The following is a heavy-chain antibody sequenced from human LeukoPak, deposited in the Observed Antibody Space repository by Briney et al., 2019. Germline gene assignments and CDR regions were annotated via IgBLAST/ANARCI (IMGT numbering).Heavy chain of an antibody. D-gene: IGHD3-10*01. CDR1: GYTFTSYG. J-gene: IGHJ6*03. V-gene: IGHV1-18*01. CDR3: ARDNISPSLWFGEPESYYYYMDV. CDR2: ISAYNGTT. Sequence: ASVKASCKASGYTFTSYGISWVRQAPGQGLEWMGWISAYNGTTNYAQKLQGRVTMTTDTSTSTAYMELRSLRSDDTAVYYCARDNISPSLWFGEPESYYYYMDVWGKGTTVTVSS.